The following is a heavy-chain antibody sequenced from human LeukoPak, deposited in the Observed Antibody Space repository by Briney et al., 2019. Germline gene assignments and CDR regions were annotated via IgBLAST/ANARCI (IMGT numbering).Heavy chain of an antibody. CDR2: IIPIFGTA. CDR1: GGTFSSYA. Sequence: SVKVSCKASGGTFSSYAISWVRQSPGQGLEWMGGIIPIFGTANYAQKFQGRVTITADESTSTAYMELSSLRSEDTAVYYCASGEYSYGTIRFDPWGQGTLVTVSS. J-gene: IGHJ5*02. CDR3: ASGEYSYGTIRFDP. V-gene: IGHV1-69*13. D-gene: IGHD5-18*01.